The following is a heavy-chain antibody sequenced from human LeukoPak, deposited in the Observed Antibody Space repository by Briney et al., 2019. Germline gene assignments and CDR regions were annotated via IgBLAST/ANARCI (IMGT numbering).Heavy chain of an antibody. V-gene: IGHV1-18*01. J-gene: IGHJ6*02. CDR2: ISAYNGNT. D-gene: IGHD3-22*01. Sequence: ASVKVSCKASGYTFTSYGISWVRQAPGQGLEWMGWISAYNGNTNYAQKLQGRVTMTTDTSTSTAYMELRSLRSDDTAVYYCARSDGYPYYYYGMDVWGQGTTVTVSS. CDR1: GYTFTSYG. CDR3: ARSDGYPYYYYGMDV.